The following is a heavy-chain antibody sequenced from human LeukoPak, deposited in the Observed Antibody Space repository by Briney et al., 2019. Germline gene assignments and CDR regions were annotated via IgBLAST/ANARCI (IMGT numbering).Heavy chain of an antibody. D-gene: IGHD1-26*01. CDR3: ARDRRYSGSYPDY. CDR2: ISSSGSTI. J-gene: IGHJ4*02. V-gene: IGHV3-48*03. CDR1: GFTFSSYE. Sequence: GGSLRLSCAASGFTFSSYEMNWVRQAPGKGLEWVSYISSSGSTIYYADSVKGRFTISRDNSKNTLYLQMNSLRAEDTAVYYCARDRRYSGSYPDYWGQGTLVTVSS.